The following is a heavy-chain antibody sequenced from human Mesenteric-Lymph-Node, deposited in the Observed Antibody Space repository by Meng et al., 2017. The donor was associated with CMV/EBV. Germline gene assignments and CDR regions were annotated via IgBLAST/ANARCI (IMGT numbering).Heavy chain of an antibody. CDR2: LSGSGGSR. V-gene: IGHV3-23*01. Sequence: GESLKISCAASGFTFSTYAMSWVRQAPGKGLDWVSSLSGSGGSRYLADSVKGRFTISRDDSKNTVHLQMNRLRVEDSAVYYCAREEGYCSGRRCVNWGQGTLVTVSS. D-gene: IGHD2-15*01. J-gene: IGHJ4*02. CDR3: AREEGYCSGRRCVN. CDR1: GFTFSTYA.